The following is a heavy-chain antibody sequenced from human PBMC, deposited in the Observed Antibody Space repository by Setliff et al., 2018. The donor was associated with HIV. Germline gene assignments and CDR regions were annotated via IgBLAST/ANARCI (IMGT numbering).Heavy chain of an antibody. CDR1: GGTFTSYA. J-gene: IGHJ4*02. Sequence: ASVKVSCKASGGTFTSYAISWVRQAPGQGLEWMGGFTPILGISNLAQNFQGRVTITADKSTSTAYMELNSLTSGDTAVYYCATFGYGDHGLNFEKWGQGTLVTVSS. CDR2: FTPILGIS. CDR3: ATFGYGDHGLNFEK. V-gene: IGHV1-69*10. D-gene: IGHD2-21*02.